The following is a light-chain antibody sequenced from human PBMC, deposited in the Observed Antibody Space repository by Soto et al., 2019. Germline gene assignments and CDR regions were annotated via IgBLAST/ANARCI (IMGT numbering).Light chain of an antibody. V-gene: IGKV1-5*03. Sequence: DIQMTQSPSTLSAFVGDRVTLTCRASQSISGWLAWYQQRPGKAPKLLIYEASSLECGVPSRFSGSGSETEFTLTISSLQPDDFATYYCQQYNTYPLTFGGGTKVEIK. CDR1: QSISGW. CDR3: QQYNTYPLT. J-gene: IGKJ4*01. CDR2: EAS.